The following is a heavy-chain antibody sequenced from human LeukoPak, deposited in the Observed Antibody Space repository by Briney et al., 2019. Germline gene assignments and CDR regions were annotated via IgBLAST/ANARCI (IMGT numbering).Heavy chain of an antibody. CDR1: GFTFSSST. CDR2: ISGNGGST. Sequence: GGSLRLSCAASGFTFSSSTMNWVRQAPGQGLEWVSTISGNGGSTYYADSVKGRFTISRDNSKNTLYVQMNSLRPDDTAVYYCGKPPWQVPGLYFDFWGQGTLVTVSS. V-gene: IGHV3-23*01. CDR3: GKPPWQVPGLYFDF. J-gene: IGHJ4*02. D-gene: IGHD3-10*01.